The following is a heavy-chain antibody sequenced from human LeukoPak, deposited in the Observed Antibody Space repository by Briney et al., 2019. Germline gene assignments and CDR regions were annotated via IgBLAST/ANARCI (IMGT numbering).Heavy chain of an antibody. CDR2: IYPPGSP. V-gene: IGHV4-61*02. Sequence: PSQTLSLTCTVSGGSISSGSYYWRWLRQPAGTGLEWIGRIYPPGSPNYTPSLNIRVPLSVDTSKNQFSLKLSSVTAADTAVYYCARAIVRGFRDPGYFDYWGQGTLVTVSS. CDR1: GGSISSGSYY. CDR3: ARAIVRGFRDPGYFDY. D-gene: IGHD3-10*01. J-gene: IGHJ4*02.